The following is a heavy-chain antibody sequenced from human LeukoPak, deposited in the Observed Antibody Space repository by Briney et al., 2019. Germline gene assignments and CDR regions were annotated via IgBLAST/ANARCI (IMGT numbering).Heavy chain of an antibody. Sequence: MGWISAYNGNTNYAQKLQGRVTMTTDTSTSTAYMELRSLRSDDTAVYYCARGGSGYSGLDYWGQGTLVTVSS. CDR2: ISAYNGNT. J-gene: IGHJ4*02. D-gene: IGHD1-26*01. CDR3: ARGGSGYSGLDY. V-gene: IGHV1-18*01.